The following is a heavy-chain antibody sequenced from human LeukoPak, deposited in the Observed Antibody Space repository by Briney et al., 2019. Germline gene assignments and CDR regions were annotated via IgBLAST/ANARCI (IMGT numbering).Heavy chain of an antibody. Sequence: ASVKVSCKASGYTFTSYDINWVRQATGQGLEWMGWMNPNSGNTGYAQKFQGRVTMTRNTSISTVYMELSSLRSEDTAVYYCARGLHDFWSGYYAFDIWGQGTMVTVSS. CDR3: ARGLHDFWSGYYAFDI. CDR1: GYTFTSYD. D-gene: IGHD3-3*01. J-gene: IGHJ3*02. V-gene: IGHV1-8*01. CDR2: MNPNSGNT.